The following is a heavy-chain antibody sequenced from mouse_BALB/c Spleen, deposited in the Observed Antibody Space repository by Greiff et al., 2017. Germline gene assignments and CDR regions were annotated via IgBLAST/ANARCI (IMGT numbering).Heavy chain of an antibody. CDR3: TMPCYGSSSYAMDY. CDR2: INPSDGGT. Sequence: QVQLMQPGAELVKPGASVKLSCKASGYTFTSYWMHWVQLRPGQGFEWIGEINPSDGGTNYNEKFKRKATLTVDKSTSTAYMQLSSLTSEDSAVYYCTMPCYGSSSYAMDYWGQGTSVTVSS. J-gene: IGHJ4*01. CDR1: GYTFTSYW. V-gene: IGHV1S16*01. D-gene: IGHD1-1*01.